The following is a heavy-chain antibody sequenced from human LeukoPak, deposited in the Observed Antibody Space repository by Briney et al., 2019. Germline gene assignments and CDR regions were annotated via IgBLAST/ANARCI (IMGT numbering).Heavy chain of an antibody. CDR2: ISDNGGNT. D-gene: IGHD2-21*01. Sequence: GGSLRLSCAASGFTFSIYGMGWVRQAPGKGLEWVSSISDNGGNTYYADSAKGRFTISRDNSKNTLYLQMTSLRAEDTALYYCAKDFRIRTADYWGQGTLVTVSS. V-gene: IGHV3-23*01. CDR1: GFTFSIYG. CDR3: AKDFRIRTADY. J-gene: IGHJ4*02.